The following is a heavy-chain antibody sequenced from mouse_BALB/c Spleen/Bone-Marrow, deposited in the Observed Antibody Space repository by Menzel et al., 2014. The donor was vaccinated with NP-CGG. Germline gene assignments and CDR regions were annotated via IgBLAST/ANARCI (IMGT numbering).Heavy chain of an antibody. J-gene: IGHJ2*01. CDR1: GFTFTDFY. CDR3: ARDVGRLLFDY. Sequence: EVKLMESGGGLVQPGGSLRLFCEASGFTFTDFYMNWVRQPPGKALEWLGFIRNKANGYTTEYSASVKGRFTISRDNSQSILYLQMNTLRAEDSATYYCARDVGRLLFDYWGQGTTLTVSS. D-gene: IGHD1-2*01. V-gene: IGHV7-3*02. CDR2: IRNKANGYTT.